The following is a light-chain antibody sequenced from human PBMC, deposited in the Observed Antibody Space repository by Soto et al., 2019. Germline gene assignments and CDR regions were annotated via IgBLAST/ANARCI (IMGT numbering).Light chain of an antibody. CDR3: QQYDSYWT. CDR2: DVS. J-gene: IGKJ1*01. Sequence: DIQMTQSPSTLSAAIGDRVTITCRASQNIRNWLAWYQQKPGKAPKLLIYDVSSLESGVPPRFSGSGSGTEFTLTISGLQPDDFATYYCQQYDSYWTFGQGTKVDIK. V-gene: IGKV1-5*01. CDR1: QNIRNW.